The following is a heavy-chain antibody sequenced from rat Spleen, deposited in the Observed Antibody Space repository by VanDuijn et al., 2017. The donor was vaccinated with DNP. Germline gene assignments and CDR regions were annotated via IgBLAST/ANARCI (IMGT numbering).Heavy chain of an antibody. CDR2: INGAGNT. V-gene: IGHV3-3*01. CDR3: AIQLGVFDY. D-gene: IGHD5-1*01. CDR1: GYSITSSFR. Sequence: EVKLQESGPGLVKPSQSLSLTCSVTGYSITSSFRWTWIRKFPGNKLEWMGYINGAGNTNYNPSLKSRISITRDTSKNQFFLQVNSVTTVDSGTYYCAIQLGVFDYWGQGVMVTVSS. J-gene: IGHJ2*01.